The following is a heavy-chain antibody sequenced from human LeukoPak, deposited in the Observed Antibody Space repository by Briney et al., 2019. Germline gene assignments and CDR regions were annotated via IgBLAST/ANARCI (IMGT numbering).Heavy chain of an antibody. CDR2: FDSEDGET. CDR3: ATDLEKQQLPDDY. V-gene: IGHV1-24*01. CDR1: GYTLTELS. D-gene: IGHD6-13*01. J-gene: IGHJ4*02. Sequence: ASVKVSRKVSGYTLTELSMHWVRQAPGKGLEWMGGFDSEDGETIYAQKFQGRVTMTEDTSTDTAYMELSSLRSEDTAVYYCATDLEKQQLPDDYWGQGTLVTVSS.